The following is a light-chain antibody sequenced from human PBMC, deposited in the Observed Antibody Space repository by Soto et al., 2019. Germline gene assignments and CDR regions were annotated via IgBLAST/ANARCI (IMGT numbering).Light chain of an antibody. CDR3: QQSYSTPYT. Sequence: DIQMTQSPSSLSASVGDRVTITCRASQSISSYLNWYQQKPVKAPKLLIYAASSLQSGVPSRFSGSGSGTDFTLAISSLQPEDFATYYCQQSYSTPYTFRQGTKLEIK. CDR2: AAS. J-gene: IGKJ2*01. CDR1: QSISSY. V-gene: IGKV1-39*01.